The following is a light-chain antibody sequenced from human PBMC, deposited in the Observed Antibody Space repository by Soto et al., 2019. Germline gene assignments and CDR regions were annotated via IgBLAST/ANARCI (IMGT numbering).Light chain of an antibody. V-gene: IGKV1-5*03. J-gene: IGKJ1*01. CDR1: QTISSW. CDR3: QHYHSYSEA. Sequence: DIQMTQSPSTLSGSVGDRVTITCRASQTISSWLAWYQQKPGKAPKLLIYKASTLKSGVPSRFSGSGSGTEFTLTITSMQTDAFATYYCQHYHSYSEAFGQGTKVDIK. CDR2: KAS.